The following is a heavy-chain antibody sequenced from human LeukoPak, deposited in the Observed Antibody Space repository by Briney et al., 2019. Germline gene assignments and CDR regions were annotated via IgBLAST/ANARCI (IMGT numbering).Heavy chain of an antibody. CDR3: ATEHWGPNS. Sequence: PGGSLRLSCAASGFTFSSYDMTWVRQAPGRGLEWVSSIRPSGDNTYYGDSVKGRFTISRDNAKNSLFLQMSSLRGEDTALYYCATEHWGPNSWGQGTLVTVSS. J-gene: IGHJ4*02. D-gene: IGHD3-16*01. CDR1: GFTFSSYD. CDR2: IRPSGDNT. V-gene: IGHV3-23*01.